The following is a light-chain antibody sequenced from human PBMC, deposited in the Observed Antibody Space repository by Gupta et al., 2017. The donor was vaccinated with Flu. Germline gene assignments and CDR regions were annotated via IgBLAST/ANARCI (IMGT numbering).Light chain of an antibody. J-gene: IGLJ3*02. Sequence: SVLTQPPSASGTPGQRVTISCSGSNSNVGRNYVYWYHQLPGTAPKLLIYFNYQRPSGVPDRFSGSKSGTSASLAISGLQSEDEADYYCATWDDSLNGWVFGGGTKLTVL. CDR1: NSNVGRNY. V-gene: IGLV1-44*01. CDR2: FNY. CDR3: ATWDDSLNGWV.